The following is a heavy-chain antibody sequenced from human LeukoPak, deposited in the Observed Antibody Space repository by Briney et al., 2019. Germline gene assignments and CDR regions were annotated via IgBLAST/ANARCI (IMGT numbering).Heavy chain of an antibody. CDR1: GGSISSYY. J-gene: IGHJ4*02. D-gene: IGHD1-26*01. CDR3: ARSVTVGSYYHFFDY. V-gene: IGHV4-38-2*02. CDR2: IYHSGST. Sequence: SETLSLTCTVSGGSISSYYWGWIRQPPGKGLEWIGSIYHSGSTYYNPSLKSRATISVDTSKNQFSLKLSSVTAADTAVYYCARSVTVGSYYHFFDYWGQGTLVTVSS.